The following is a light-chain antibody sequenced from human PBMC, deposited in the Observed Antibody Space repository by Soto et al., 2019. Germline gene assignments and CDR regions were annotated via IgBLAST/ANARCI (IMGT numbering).Light chain of an antibody. Sequence: EIVMTQSPATLSVSPGERATLSCRASQSVSSKLGWYQQKPGQAPRLLIYGASARAPDIPARFSGSGSGTEFTLTISSLQSEDFAVYYCQQYNNWPRWTFGQGTKVDI. J-gene: IGKJ1*01. CDR1: QSVSSK. CDR3: QQYNNWPRWT. CDR2: GAS. V-gene: IGKV3-15*01.